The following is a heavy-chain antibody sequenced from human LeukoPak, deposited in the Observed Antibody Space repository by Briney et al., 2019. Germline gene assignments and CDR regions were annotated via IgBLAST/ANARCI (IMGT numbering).Heavy chain of an antibody. CDR1: GFTFSDYY. Sequence: GGSLRLSCAASGFTFSDYYMSWIRQAPGKGLEWVSYIGSGGRSIYYADSVKGRFTISRDNAKNSLYLQMNSLRAEDTAMYYCARVKRAGPAAPFDYWGQGTLVTVSS. D-gene: IGHD2-2*01. CDR2: IGSGGRSI. V-gene: IGHV3-11*04. J-gene: IGHJ4*02. CDR3: ARVKRAGPAAPFDY.